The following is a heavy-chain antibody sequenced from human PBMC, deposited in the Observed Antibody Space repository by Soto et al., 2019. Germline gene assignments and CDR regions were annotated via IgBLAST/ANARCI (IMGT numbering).Heavy chain of an antibody. CDR1: GGTFSSYA. Sequence: ASVKVSCKASGGTFSSYAISWVRQAPGQGLEWMGGIIPIFGTANYAQKFQGRVTITADESTSTAYMELSSLRSEDTAVYYCARDTRGYSGYDSTLTYYYYYGMDVWGQGTTVTVSS. V-gene: IGHV1-69*13. D-gene: IGHD5-12*01. CDR2: IIPIFGTA. CDR3: ARDTRGYSGYDSTLTYYYYYGMDV. J-gene: IGHJ6*02.